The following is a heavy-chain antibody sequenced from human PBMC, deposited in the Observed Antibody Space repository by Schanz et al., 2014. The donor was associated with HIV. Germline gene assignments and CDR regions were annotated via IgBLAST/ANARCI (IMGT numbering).Heavy chain of an antibody. CDR2: ISWNSGSI. CDR3: AKAKSPWTFYYYGMDV. J-gene: IGHJ6*02. V-gene: IGHV3-9*01. Sequence: EVQLVESGGGLVQPGRSLRLSCAASGFTFDDYAMHWVRQAPGKGLEWVSGISWNSGSIGYADSVKGRFTISRDNAKNSLYLQMNSLRAGDTALYYCAKAKSPWTFYYYGMDVWGRGTTVIVSS. CDR1: GFTFDDYA.